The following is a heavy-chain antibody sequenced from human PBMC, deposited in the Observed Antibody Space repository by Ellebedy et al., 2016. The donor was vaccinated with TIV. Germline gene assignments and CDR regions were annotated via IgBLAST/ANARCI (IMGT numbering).Heavy chain of an antibody. Sequence: GESLKISCAASSFSFSHAYMNWVRQAPGKGQEWVGRIKRKSDGGTRDYAAPVKGRFTVSRDDSNSIAYLEINSLKTEDTAVYYCSRGGDYLYPYYFDYWGQGTLVTVSS. J-gene: IGHJ4*02. CDR1: SFSFSHAY. CDR3: SRGGDYLYPYYFDY. D-gene: IGHD2-21*01. V-gene: IGHV3-15*07. CDR2: IKRKSDGGTR.